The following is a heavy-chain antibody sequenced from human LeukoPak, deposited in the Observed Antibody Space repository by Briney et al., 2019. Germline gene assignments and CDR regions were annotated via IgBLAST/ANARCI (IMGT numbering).Heavy chain of an antibody. J-gene: IGHJ6*03. D-gene: IGHD3-10*01. V-gene: IGHV1-69*13. Sequence: SVKVSCKASGRTFISYAISWVRQAPGQGLEWMGGIIPIFGTANYAQKFQGRVTITADESTSTAYMELSSLRSEDTAVYYCAGGLWFGEFYYYYYYMDVWAKGPRSPSP. CDR3: AGGLWFGEFYYYYYYMDV. CDR1: GRTFISYA. CDR2: IIPIFGTA.